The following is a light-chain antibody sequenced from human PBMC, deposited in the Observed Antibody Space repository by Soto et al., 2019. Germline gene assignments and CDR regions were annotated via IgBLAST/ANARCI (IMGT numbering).Light chain of an antibody. Sequence: DVAMTQSPSSLSASVGDRVTITCRASESISSKLKWYQQKPGKAPALLISGASRLHSGVPSRFSGSSSETEFTLSISGLQHEDFATYCCQQGYRTLFSFGPATKVDIK. CDR2: GAS. V-gene: IGKV1-39*01. CDR3: QQGYRTLFS. J-gene: IGKJ3*01. CDR1: ESISSK.